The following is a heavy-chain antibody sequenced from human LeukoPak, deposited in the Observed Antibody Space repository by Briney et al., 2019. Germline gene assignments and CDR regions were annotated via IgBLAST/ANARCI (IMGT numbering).Heavy chain of an antibody. CDR2: INHSGST. CDR1: GGSFSGHY. D-gene: IGHD2-2*01. CDR3: ARVLIVVVPAASNWFDP. J-gene: IGHJ5*02. Sequence: SETLSLTCAVYGGSFSGHYWSWIRQPPGKGLEWIGEINHSGSTNYNPSLKSRVTISVDTSKNQFSLKLSSVTAADTAVYYSARVLIVVVPAASNWFDPWGQGTLVTVSS. V-gene: IGHV4-34*01.